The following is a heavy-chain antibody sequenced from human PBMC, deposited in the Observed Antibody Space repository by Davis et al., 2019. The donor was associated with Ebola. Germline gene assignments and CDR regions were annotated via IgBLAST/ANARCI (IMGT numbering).Heavy chain of an antibody. CDR2: ISGSGGSK. Sequence: GGSLRLSCTASGFTFSTYTMNWVRQAPGKGLEWVSAISGSGGSKYYIDSVESRFTISRDNYQNTMYLQMNSLRAEDTAVYYCARARGPSYFDYWGQGTLVTVSS. CDR1: GFTFSTYT. J-gene: IGHJ4*02. V-gene: IGHV3-23*01. CDR3: ARARGPSYFDY.